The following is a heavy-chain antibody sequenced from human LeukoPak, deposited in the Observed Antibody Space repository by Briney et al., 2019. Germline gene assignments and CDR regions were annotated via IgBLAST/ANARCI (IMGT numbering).Heavy chain of an antibody. Sequence: PSETLSLTCTVSGGSISSSTYYWGWIRQPPGKGLEWIGSIYYSGSTYYNPSLKSRVTISLDTSKNQFSLKLSSVTAADTAVYYCARLIWFGSASDIWGQGTMVTVSS. CDR1: GGSISSSTYY. D-gene: IGHD3-10*01. CDR3: ARLIWFGSASDI. V-gene: IGHV4-39*07. CDR2: IYYSGST. J-gene: IGHJ3*02.